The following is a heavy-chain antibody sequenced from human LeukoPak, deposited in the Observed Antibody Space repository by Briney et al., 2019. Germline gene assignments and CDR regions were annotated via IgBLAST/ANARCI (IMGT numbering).Heavy chain of an antibody. J-gene: IGHJ4*02. D-gene: IGHD2-15*01. Sequence: GGSLRLSCAASGFTFSGSAMHWVRQASGKGLEWVGRIRSKANSYATAYAASVKGRFTISRDDSKNTAYLQMNSLKTEDTAVYYCARNLGYCSGGSCYTQYYFDYWGQGTLVTVSS. CDR1: GFTFSGSA. CDR2: IRSKANSYAT. V-gene: IGHV3-73*01. CDR3: ARNLGYCSGGSCYTQYYFDY.